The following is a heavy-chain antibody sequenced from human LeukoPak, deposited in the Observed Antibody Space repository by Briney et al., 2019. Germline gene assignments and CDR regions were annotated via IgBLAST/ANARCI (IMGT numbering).Heavy chain of an antibody. CDR2: ISSSGSTI. V-gene: IGHV3-48*03. J-gene: IGHJ3*02. CDR3: ARVWYNSGWYGEGAFDI. Sequence: GGSLRLSCAASGFTFSSYEMNWVRQAPGKGLEWVSYISSSGSTIYYADSVKGRFTISRDNAKNSLYLQMNSLRAEDTAVYYCARVWYNSGWYGEGAFDIWGQGTMVTVSS. CDR1: GFTFSSYE. D-gene: IGHD6-19*01.